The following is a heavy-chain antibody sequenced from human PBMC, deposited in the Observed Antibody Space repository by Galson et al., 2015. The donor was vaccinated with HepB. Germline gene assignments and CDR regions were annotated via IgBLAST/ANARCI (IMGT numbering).Heavy chain of an antibody. CDR1: GFTFSSYA. Sequence: SLRLSCAASGFTFSSYAMLWVRQAPGKGLEWVAVISYDGSNKYYADSVKGRFTISRDNSKNTLYLQMNSLRAEDTAVYYCARERAGSAKVRGVIIPDAFDIWGQGTMVTVSS. V-gene: IGHV3-30-3*01. CDR2: ISYDGSNK. J-gene: IGHJ3*02. CDR3: ARERAGSAKVRGVIIPDAFDI. D-gene: IGHD3-10*01.